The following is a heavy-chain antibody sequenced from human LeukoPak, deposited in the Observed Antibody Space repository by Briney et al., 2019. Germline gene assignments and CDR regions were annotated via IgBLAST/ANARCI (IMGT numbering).Heavy chain of an antibody. Sequence: ASVNVSCKASGYTFTGYYMHWVRQAPGQGLEWMGWINPNSGGTNYAQKFQGRVTMTRDTSISTAYMELSRLKSDDTAVYYCARGGYCSSTSCYYVDYWGQGTLVTVSS. CDR1: GYTFTGYY. CDR3: ARGGYCSSTSCYYVDY. J-gene: IGHJ4*02. D-gene: IGHD2-2*01. V-gene: IGHV1-2*02. CDR2: INPNSGGT.